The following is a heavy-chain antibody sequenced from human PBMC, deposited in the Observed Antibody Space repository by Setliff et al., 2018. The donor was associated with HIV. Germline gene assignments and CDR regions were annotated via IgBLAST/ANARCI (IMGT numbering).Heavy chain of an antibody. J-gene: IGHJ3*02. CDR3: ARGQGCGGGCHYAFEM. V-gene: IGHV4-59*08. CDR1: GGSISGYY. D-gene: IGHD2-21*02. Sequence: KPSETLSLTCNVSGGSISGYYWSWVRQPPGKGLEWIGYIYYSGSTNYNPSLRSRVTISVDTSKNQFSLNLNSVTAADTAVYYCARGQGCGGGCHYAFEMWGQGTMVTVSS. CDR2: IYYSGST.